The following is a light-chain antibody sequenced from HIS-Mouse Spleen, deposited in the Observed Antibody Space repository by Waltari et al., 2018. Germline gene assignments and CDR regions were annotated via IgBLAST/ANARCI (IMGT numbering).Light chain of an antibody. J-gene: IGLJ1*01. CDR3: QAWDSSTYV. Sequence: QAVLTQPSSLSASPGASASLTCTLRSGINVGTYRIYWYQQKPGSPPQYLLRYKSDSDKQQGSGVPSRFSGSKDASANAGILLISGLQSEDEADYYCQAWDSSTYVFGTGTKVTVL. V-gene: IGLV5-45*02. CDR2: YKSDSDK. CDR1: SGINVGTYR.